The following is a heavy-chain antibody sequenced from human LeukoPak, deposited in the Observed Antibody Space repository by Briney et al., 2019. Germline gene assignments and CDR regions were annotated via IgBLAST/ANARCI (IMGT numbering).Heavy chain of an antibody. V-gene: IGHV4-34*01. CDR2: INHSGST. CDR3: ARDSDHCGGDCYSLFDI. D-gene: IGHD2-21*02. Sequence: SETLSLTCAVYGGSSSGYYLSWIRQPPGKGLEWIGEINHSGSTNYNPSLKSRVTISVDTSKNQFSLKLSSVTAADTAVYYCARDSDHCGGDCYSLFDIWGQGTMVTVSS. CDR1: GGSSSGYY. J-gene: IGHJ3*02.